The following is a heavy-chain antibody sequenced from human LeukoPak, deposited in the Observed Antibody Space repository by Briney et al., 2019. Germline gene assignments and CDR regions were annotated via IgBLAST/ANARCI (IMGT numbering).Heavy chain of an antibody. CDR1: GGSISSGDYY. D-gene: IGHD5-24*01. Sequence: SETLSLTCTVSGGSISSGDYYWSWVRQPPGKALEWIVYIYFSGTTYYKPALNSRVSMSVDTSKNQFSLKLSSVTAADTAVYYCARSTGWLQPFDYWGQGTLVTVSS. CDR2: IYFSGTT. J-gene: IGHJ4*02. V-gene: IGHV4-30-4*01. CDR3: ARSTGWLQPFDY.